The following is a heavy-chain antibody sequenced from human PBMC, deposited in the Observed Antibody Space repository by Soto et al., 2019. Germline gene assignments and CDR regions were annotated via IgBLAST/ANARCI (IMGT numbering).Heavy chain of an antibody. CDR1: GFTFDDYA. D-gene: IGHD3-9*01. Sequence: GGSLRLSCAASGFTFDDYAMHWVRQAPGKGLEWVSGISWNGGSIGYADSLKGRFTISGDNAKNSLYLQMNSLGAEDTALYYCAKDTGNFDWQFHFWGQGTLVTVSS. CDR3: AKDTGNFDWQFHF. CDR2: ISWNGGSI. J-gene: IGHJ4*02. V-gene: IGHV3-9*01.